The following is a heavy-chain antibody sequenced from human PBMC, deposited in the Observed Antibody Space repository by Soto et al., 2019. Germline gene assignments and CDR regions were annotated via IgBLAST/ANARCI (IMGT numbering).Heavy chain of an antibody. Sequence: PGGXLRLSCAASGFTFSSYAMSWVRQAPGKGLEWVSSISSSSSYIYYADSVKGRFTISRDNAKNSLYLQMNSLRAEDTAVYYCARDTAPAVTDLHYWGQGTLVTVSS. J-gene: IGHJ4*02. D-gene: IGHD2-21*02. V-gene: IGHV3-21*01. CDR3: ARDTAPAVTDLHY. CDR1: GFTFSSYA. CDR2: ISSSSSYI.